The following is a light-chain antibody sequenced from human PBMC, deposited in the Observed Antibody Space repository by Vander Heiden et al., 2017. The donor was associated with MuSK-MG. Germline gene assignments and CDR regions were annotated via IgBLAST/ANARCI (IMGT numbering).Light chain of an antibody. Sequence: DIQMTQSPSSLSASVVDRVTITCRASQSISSYLNWYQQKPVKAPKLLIYAASSLQSGVPSRFSGSGSGTDFTLTISSLQPEDFATYYCQQSYSTPLTFGGGTKVEIK. CDR3: QQSYSTPLT. J-gene: IGKJ4*01. V-gene: IGKV1-39*01. CDR1: QSISSY. CDR2: AAS.